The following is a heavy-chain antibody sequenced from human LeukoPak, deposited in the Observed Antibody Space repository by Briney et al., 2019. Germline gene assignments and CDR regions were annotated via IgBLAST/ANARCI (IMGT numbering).Heavy chain of an antibody. J-gene: IGHJ4*02. CDR1: GFIFDNYH. CDR3: ARAILPDGSGSCYFDY. Sequence: GGSLRLSCAASGFIFDNYHFHWVREVPGKGLVWLSRINAHGTDTGYAESVEGRLTISRDNDNDTVFLQMNSLRDEDTAVYYCARAILPDGSGSCYFDYWGQGTLVTVSS. D-gene: IGHD3-10*01. V-gene: IGHV3-74*01. CDR2: INAHGTDT.